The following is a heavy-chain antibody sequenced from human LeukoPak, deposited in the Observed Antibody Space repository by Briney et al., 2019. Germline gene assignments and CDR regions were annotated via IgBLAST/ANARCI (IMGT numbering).Heavy chain of an antibody. CDR1: GFTFSGYW. Sequence: GGSLRLSCAASGFTFSGYWMSWVRQAPGKGLEWVANIKQDGSEKYYVDSVKGRFTISRDNAKNSLYLQMNGLRAEDTAVYYCAREYYGSAYSSYFDYWGQGTLVTVSS. CDR2: IKQDGSEK. V-gene: IGHV3-7*01. D-gene: IGHD3-10*01. J-gene: IGHJ4*02. CDR3: AREYYGSAYSSYFDY.